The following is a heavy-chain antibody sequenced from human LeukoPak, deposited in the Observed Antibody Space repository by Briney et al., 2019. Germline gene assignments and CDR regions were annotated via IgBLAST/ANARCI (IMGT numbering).Heavy chain of an antibody. Sequence: SVKVSCKASGGTFSSYAISWVGQAPGQGLEWMGGIIPIFGTANYAQKFQGRVTITADESTSTAYMELSSLRSEDTAVYYCARDGGSGSYYYMDVWGKGTTVTVSS. D-gene: IGHD1-26*01. CDR3: ARDGGSGSYYYMDV. CDR1: GGTFSSYA. V-gene: IGHV1-69*13. CDR2: IIPIFGTA. J-gene: IGHJ6*03.